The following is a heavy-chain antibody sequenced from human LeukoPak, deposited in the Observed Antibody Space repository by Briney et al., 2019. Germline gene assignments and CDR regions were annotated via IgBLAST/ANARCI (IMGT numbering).Heavy chain of an antibody. CDR1: GFTFSSYG. J-gene: IGHJ6*03. Sequence: GGSLRLSCAASGFTFSSYGMHWVRQAPGKGLEWVAVISYDGSNKYYADSVKGRFTISRDNSKNTLYLQMNSLRAEDTAVYYCARVWSNYYYYYMDVWGKGTTVTVSS. CDR3: ARVWSNYYYYYMDV. V-gene: IGHV3-30*03. D-gene: IGHD1-26*01. CDR2: ISYDGSNK.